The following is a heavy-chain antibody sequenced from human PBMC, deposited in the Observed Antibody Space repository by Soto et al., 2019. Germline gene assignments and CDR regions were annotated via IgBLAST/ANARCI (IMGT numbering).Heavy chain of an antibody. CDR3: ARQRVGSYYGFQILTWFAG. CDR2: IYYSGST. Sequence: PSETLSLTCTVSGGSISSSSYYWGWIRQPPGKGLEWIGSIYYSGSTYYNPSLKSRVTISVDTSKNQFSLKLSSVTAADAAVYYCARQRVGSYYGFQILTWFAGWGQGPLVTVSS. V-gene: IGHV4-39*01. J-gene: IGHJ4*02. CDR1: GGSISSSSYY. D-gene: IGHD3-10*01.